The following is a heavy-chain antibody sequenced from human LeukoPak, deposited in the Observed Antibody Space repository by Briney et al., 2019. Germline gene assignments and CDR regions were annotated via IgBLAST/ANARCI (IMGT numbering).Heavy chain of an antibody. V-gene: IGHV4-39*01. CDR3: ARARKDSSGYYYLYYYYGMDV. Sequence: SETLSLTCTVSGGSISSSSYYWGWIRQPPGKGLEWIGSIYYSGSTYYNPSLKSRVTISVDTSKNQFSLKLSSVTAADTAVYYCARARKDSSGYYYLYYYYGMDVWGQGTTVTVSS. CDR1: GGSISSSSYY. CDR2: IYYSGST. J-gene: IGHJ6*02. D-gene: IGHD3-22*01.